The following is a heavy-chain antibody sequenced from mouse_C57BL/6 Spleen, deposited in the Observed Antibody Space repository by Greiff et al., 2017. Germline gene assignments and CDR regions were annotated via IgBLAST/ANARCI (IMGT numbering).Heavy chain of an antibody. Sequence: QVTLKVSGPGISQPSQTLSLTCSFSGFSLSTFGMGVGWIRQPSGKGLEWLAHIWWDDDKYYNPALKSRLSISKDTSKNQVFLKIANVDTAGTATYYCARIVIYYGNRYYAIDYWGQGTSVTVSS. CDR2: IWWDDDK. CDR3: ARIVIYYGNRYYAIDY. J-gene: IGHJ4*01. D-gene: IGHD2-1*01. CDR1: GFSLSTFGMG. V-gene: IGHV8-8*01.